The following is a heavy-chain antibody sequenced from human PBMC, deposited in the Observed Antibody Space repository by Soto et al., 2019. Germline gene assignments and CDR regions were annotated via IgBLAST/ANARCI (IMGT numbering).Heavy chain of an antibody. Sequence: QVQLVQPGAEVKKPGASVRVSCKASGYTFTSYDIYWVRQATGQGLEWMGWMNPFSGNAVYTQKFQDRVTMTRDTSINTAYMEMSGLRSEDTAVYYCTRGQGNHWGQGSLVTVSS. CDR2: MNPFSGNA. J-gene: IGHJ4*02. CDR3: TRGQGNH. V-gene: IGHV1-8*01. CDR1: GYTFTSYD.